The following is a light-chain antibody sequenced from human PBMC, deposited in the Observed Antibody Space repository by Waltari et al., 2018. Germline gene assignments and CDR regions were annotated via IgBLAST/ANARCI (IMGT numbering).Light chain of an antibody. J-gene: IGKJ4*01. Sequence: EIVLTQSPATLSLSPGERATLSCRASQSVGNYLAWYRQKPGQAPRLLIFDASNRATGIPARFSGSGSVTDFTLTISSLEPEDFAVYYCQQRSNWSPALTFGGGTRVEIK. CDR2: DAS. CDR1: QSVGNY. V-gene: IGKV3-11*01. CDR3: QQRSNWSPALT.